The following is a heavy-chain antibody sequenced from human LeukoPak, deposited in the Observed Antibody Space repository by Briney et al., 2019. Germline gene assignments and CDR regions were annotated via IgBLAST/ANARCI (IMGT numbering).Heavy chain of an antibody. CDR1: GFTFSSYA. V-gene: IGHV3-23*01. Sequence: PGGSLRLSCAASGFTFSSYAMSWVRQAPGKGLEWVSAISGSGGSTYYADSVKGRFTISRDNSKNTLYLQMNSLRAEDTAVNYCAKDRDDYSNYVSDYWGQGTLVTVSS. D-gene: IGHD4-11*01. CDR2: ISGSGGST. CDR3: AKDRDDYSNYVSDY. J-gene: IGHJ4*02.